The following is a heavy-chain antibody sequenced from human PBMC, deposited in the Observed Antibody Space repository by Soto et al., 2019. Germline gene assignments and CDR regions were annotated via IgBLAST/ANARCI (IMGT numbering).Heavy chain of an antibody. CDR3: ARATVTNPYFDY. V-gene: IGHV2-70*01. D-gene: IGHD4-17*01. Sequence: SGPTLVNPTQTLTLTCTFSGFSLSTSGMCVSLIRQPPGKALEWLALIDWDDDKYYSTSLKTRLTISKDTSKNQVVLTMTNMDPVDTATYYCARATVTNPYFDYWGQGTLVTVYS. CDR2: IDWDDDK. J-gene: IGHJ4*02. CDR1: GFSLSTSGMC.